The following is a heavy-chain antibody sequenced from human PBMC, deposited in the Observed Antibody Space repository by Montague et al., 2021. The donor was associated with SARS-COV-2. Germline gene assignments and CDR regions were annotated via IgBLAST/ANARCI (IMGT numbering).Heavy chain of an antibody. CDR3: AGLAWFGELSSENWFDP. D-gene: IGHD3-10*01. V-gene: IGHV4-39*01. Sequence: SETLSLTCTVSGGSISSSSNYWVWLRQPPGKGLEWIGCIYYSGSSYSTSSLKSPVTISVDTSKNQFSLTLNSVTAAGTAVYYCAGLAWFGELSSENWFDPWGQGTLVAVSS. CDR2: IYYSGSS. J-gene: IGHJ5*02. CDR1: GGSISSSSNY.